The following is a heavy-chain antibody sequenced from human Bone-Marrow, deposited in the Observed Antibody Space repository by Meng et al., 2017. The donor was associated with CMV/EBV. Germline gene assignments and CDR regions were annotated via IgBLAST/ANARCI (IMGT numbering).Heavy chain of an antibody. J-gene: IGHJ4*02. CDR1: GGTFSSYT. D-gene: IGHD2-2*01. V-gene: IGHV3-7*01. CDR3: ARVRGLGAVVPAAMALIY. Sequence: SCKASGGTFSSYTISWVRQAPGKGLEWVANIKQDGSEKYYVDSVKGRFTISRDNAKNSLYLQMNSLRAEDTAVYYCARVRGLGAVVPAAMALIYWGQGTLVTVSS. CDR2: IKQDGSEK.